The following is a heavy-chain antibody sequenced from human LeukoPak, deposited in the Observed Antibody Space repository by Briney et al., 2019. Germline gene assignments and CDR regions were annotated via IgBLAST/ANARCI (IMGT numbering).Heavy chain of an antibody. CDR3: ASVYNYGMGV. J-gene: IGHJ6*02. CDR2: LNPSGGST. CDR1: GGTFSSYA. V-gene: IGHV1-46*01. Sequence: ASVKVSCKASGGTFSSYAISWVRQAPGQGLEWMGILNPSGGSTSYAQKFQGRATLTRATSTSTVYMELSSLRSEDTAVYYCASVYNYGMGVWGQGTLVTVSS.